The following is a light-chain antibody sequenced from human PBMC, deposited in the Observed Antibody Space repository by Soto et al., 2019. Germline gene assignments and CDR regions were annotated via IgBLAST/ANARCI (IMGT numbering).Light chain of an antibody. V-gene: IGKV1D-16*01. CDR3: QQYNIYPT. J-gene: IGKJ5*01. CDR2: SAS. CDR1: QDIGNW. Sequence: DIQVTPTPPSMAASVGDRVTITCRASQDIGNWMTWYQQKPGKAPKLLIYSASTLVRGVPSRFSGSGSGTEFTLTISGLQPEDFATYYCQQYNIYPTFGQGTRLEI.